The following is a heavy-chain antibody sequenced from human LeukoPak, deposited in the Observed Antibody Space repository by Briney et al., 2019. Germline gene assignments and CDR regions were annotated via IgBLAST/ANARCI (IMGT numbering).Heavy chain of an antibody. CDR1: SGSFSGYS. Sequence: SETLSLTCAVYSGSFSGYSWSWIRQPPGKGLEWTGEINRGGSTNYNPSLKSRVTISVDPSKNQFSLKLTSVTAAGTAVYYCARGYGSGSYYNYWGQGTLVTV. CDR3: ARGYGSGSYYNY. CDR2: INRGGST. D-gene: IGHD3-10*01. V-gene: IGHV4-34*01. J-gene: IGHJ4*02.